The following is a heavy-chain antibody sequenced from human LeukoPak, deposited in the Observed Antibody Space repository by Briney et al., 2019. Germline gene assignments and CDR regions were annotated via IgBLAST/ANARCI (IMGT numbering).Heavy chain of an antibody. CDR3: ARGFHYDILTGYYRRTNWFDP. CDR2: IYTSGST. V-gene: IGHV4-61*02. CDR1: GGSISSGSYY. Sequence: PSETLSLTCTVSGGSISSGSYYWSWIRQPAGKGLEWIGRIYTSGSTNYNPSLKSRVTISVDTSKNQFSLKLSSVTAADTAVYYCARGFHYDILTGYYRRTNWFDPWGQGTLVTVSS. J-gene: IGHJ5*02. D-gene: IGHD3-9*01.